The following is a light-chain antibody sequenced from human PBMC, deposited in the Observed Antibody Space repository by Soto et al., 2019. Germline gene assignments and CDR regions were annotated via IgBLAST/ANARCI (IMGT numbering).Light chain of an antibody. CDR1: SSDVGVYDY. CDR2: EVS. J-gene: IGLJ3*02. Sequence: QSALTQPASVSGSPGQSITISCTGTSSDVGVYDYVSWYQQHPGKAPKLIIYEVSNRPSGVSNRFSGSKSGSTASLTISGLQAEDEADYYCSSYTTTTTRVFGGGTKVTGL. CDR3: SSYTTTTTRV. V-gene: IGLV2-14*01.